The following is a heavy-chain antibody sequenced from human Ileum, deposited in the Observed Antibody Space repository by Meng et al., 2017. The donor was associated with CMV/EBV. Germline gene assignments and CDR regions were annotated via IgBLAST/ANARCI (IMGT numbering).Heavy chain of an antibody. CDR3: ARGAVAGLSFDY. D-gene: IGHD6-19*01. CDR2: IYYSGST. Sequence: SETLSLTCTVSGGSISSYYWSWIRQPPGKGLEWIGYIYYSGSTNYNPSLKSRVTISVDTSKNQFSLKLSSVTAADTAVYYCARGAVAGLSFDYWGQGTLVTGAS. CDR1: GGSISSYY. V-gene: IGHV4-59*01. J-gene: IGHJ4*02.